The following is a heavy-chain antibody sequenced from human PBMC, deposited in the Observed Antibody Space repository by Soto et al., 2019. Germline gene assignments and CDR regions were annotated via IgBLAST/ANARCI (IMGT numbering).Heavy chain of an antibody. Sequence: GGSLRLSXAASGFTFSDYYMSWIRQAPGKGLEWVSYISSSGSTIYYADSVKGRFTISRDNAKNSLYLQMNSLRAEDTAVYYCARDTTAGLLWFGELSGHFDYWGQGTLVTVSS. D-gene: IGHD3-10*01. V-gene: IGHV3-11*01. CDR1: GFTFSDYY. CDR3: ARDTTAGLLWFGELSGHFDY. CDR2: ISSSGSTI. J-gene: IGHJ4*02.